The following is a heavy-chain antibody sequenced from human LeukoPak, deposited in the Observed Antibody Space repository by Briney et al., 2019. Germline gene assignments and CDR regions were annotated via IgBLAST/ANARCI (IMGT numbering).Heavy chain of an antibody. D-gene: IGHD5-18*01. CDR3: ARESGYDSSGPGYWFDP. V-gene: IGHV1-18*01. Sequence: ASVKVSCKASGYTFTSYGISWVRQAPGQGLEWMGWISAYNGNTNYAQKLQGRVTMTTDTSTSTAYMELRSPRSDDTAVYYCARESGYDSSGPGYWFDPWGQGTLVTVSS. CDR2: ISAYNGNT. CDR1: GYTFTSYG. J-gene: IGHJ5*02.